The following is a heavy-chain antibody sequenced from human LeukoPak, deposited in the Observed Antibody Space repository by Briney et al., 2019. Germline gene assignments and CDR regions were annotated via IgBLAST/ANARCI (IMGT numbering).Heavy chain of an antibody. CDR2: RSSSGRTI. CDR3: AELGITMIGGV. Sequence: GGGLRLSCAGCGWTFSSCERNGVGQARGKGVEGVAYRSSSGRTIYYADCVKGGLTISRERDKKALYVQMNSLRAEDTAVYYCAELGITMIGGVWGEGTTVTISS. D-gene: IGHD3-10*02. J-gene: IGHJ6*04. CDR1: GWTFSSCE. V-gene: IGHV3-48*03.